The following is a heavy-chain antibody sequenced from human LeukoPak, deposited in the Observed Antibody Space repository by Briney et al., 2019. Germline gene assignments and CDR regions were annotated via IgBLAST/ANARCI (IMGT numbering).Heavy chain of an antibody. Sequence: GGSLRLSCAASGFTFSSYSMNWVRQAPGKGLECISYISSSSRTIYYADSVKGRFTISRDNAKNSLYLQMNSLRAEDTAVYYCARSSRELGGYAPWEVMPPFDYWGQGTLVTVSS. CDR3: ARSSRELGGYAPWEVMPPFDY. CDR2: ISSSSRTI. D-gene: IGHD1-7*01. CDR1: GFTFSSYS. J-gene: IGHJ4*02. V-gene: IGHV3-48*01.